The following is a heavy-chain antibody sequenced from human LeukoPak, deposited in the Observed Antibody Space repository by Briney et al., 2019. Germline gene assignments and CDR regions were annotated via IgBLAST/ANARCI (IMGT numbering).Heavy chain of an antibody. J-gene: IGHJ6*02. Sequence: ASVKVSCKASGYTFTSYGISWVRQAPGQGLEWMGWISAYNGNTNYAQKLQGRVTMTTDTSTSTAYMELRSLRSDDTAAYYCARDLVQDDFWSGYYWEYYGMDVWGQGTTVTVSS. CDR3: ARDLVQDDFWSGYYWEYYGMDV. V-gene: IGHV1-18*01. CDR2: ISAYNGNT. D-gene: IGHD3-3*01. CDR1: GYTFTSYG.